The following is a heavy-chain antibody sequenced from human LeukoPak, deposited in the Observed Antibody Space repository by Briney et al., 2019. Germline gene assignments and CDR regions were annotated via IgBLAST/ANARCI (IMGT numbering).Heavy chain of an antibody. J-gene: IGHJ4*02. CDR1: GGSFSGYY. CDR2: INHSGST. V-gene: IGHV4-34*01. D-gene: IGHD2-15*01. Sequence: SETLSLTCAVYGGSFSGYYWSWIRQTPGKGLEWIGEINHSGSTNYNPSLKSRVTISVDTSKNQFSLKLSSVTAADTAVYYCARGGGSWNYWGQGTLVTVSS. CDR3: ARGGGSWNY.